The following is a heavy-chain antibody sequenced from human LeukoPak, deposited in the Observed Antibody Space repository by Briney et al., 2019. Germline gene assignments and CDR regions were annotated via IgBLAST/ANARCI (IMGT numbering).Heavy chain of an antibody. Sequence: GGSLRLSCAASGFTFSSYGMHWVRRAPGKGLEWMAFVRFDGSDKYYADSVKGRFTISRDNARNTLYLQMNSLRDEDTAVYYCARDWFHAIDYWGQGTLVTVSS. V-gene: IGHV3-30*02. D-gene: IGHD2/OR15-2a*01. CDR2: VRFDGSDK. CDR3: ARDWFHAIDY. CDR1: GFTFSSYG. J-gene: IGHJ4*02.